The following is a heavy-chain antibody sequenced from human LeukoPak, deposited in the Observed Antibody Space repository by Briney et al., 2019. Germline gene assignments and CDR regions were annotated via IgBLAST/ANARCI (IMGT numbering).Heavy chain of an antibody. CDR1: GFTFSSYA. CDR3: AREVVVPAAMEYFDY. CDR2: ISSSSSTI. D-gene: IGHD2-2*01. V-gene: IGHV3-48*04. J-gene: IGHJ4*02. Sequence: GGSLRLSCAASGFTFSSYAMHWVRQAPGKGLEWVSYISSSSSTIYYADSVKGRFTISRNNAKNSLYLQMNSLRAEDTAVYYCAREVVVPAAMEYFDYWGQGTLVTVSP.